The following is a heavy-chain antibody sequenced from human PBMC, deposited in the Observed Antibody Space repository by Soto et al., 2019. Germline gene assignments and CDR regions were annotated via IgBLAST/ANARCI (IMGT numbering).Heavy chain of an antibody. D-gene: IGHD2-21*02. CDR3: VRGDKGGFDL. CDR2: IHSDGSTT. Sequence: EVHLVESEGGLVQRGGSLRLSCAASGFTFNYYWMHWVRQAPGQGLVWVSHIHSDGSTTTYADSVKGRFTLSRDNAKTTRYLQMNSLSAEDTAVYYCVRGDKGGFDLWGQGTTVTVSS. CDR1: GFTFNYYW. V-gene: IGHV3-74*01. J-gene: IGHJ3*01.